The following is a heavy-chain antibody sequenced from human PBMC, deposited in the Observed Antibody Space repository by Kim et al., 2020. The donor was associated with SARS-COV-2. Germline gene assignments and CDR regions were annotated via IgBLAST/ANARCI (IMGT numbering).Heavy chain of an antibody. CDR3: ARGQWGVDY. V-gene: IGHV3-33*01. D-gene: IGHD2-8*01. CDR2: SNK. Sequence: SNKYYADSVNGRFTISRDNSKNTLYLQMNSLRAEDTAVYYCARGQWGVDYWGQGTLVTVSS. J-gene: IGHJ4*02.